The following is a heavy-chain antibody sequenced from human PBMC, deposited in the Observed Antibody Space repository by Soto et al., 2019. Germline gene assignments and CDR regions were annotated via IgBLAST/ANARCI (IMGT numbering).Heavy chain of an antibody. V-gene: IGHV1-69*02. J-gene: IGHJ3*02. CDR1: GGTFSSYT. Sequence: ASVKVSCKASGGTFSSYTISWVRQAPGQGLEWMGRIIPILGIANYAQKFQGRVTITADKSTSTAYMELSSLRSGDTAVYYCARSCGGDCHDAFDIWGQGTMVTVSS. D-gene: IGHD2-21*01. CDR2: IIPILGIA. CDR3: ARSCGGDCHDAFDI.